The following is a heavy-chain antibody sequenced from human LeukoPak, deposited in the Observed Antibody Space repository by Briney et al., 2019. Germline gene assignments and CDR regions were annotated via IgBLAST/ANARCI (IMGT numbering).Heavy chain of an antibody. D-gene: IGHD2-21*02. CDR3: AKEIVVVTYDAFDI. J-gene: IGHJ3*02. CDR1: GFTFSSYW. Sequence: GGSLRLSCAASGFTFSSYWMHWVRQAPGKGLEWVSYISSSGSTIYYADSVKGRFTISRDNAKNSLYLQMNSLRAEDTAVYYCAKEIVVVTYDAFDIWGQGTMVTVSS. CDR2: ISSSGSTI. V-gene: IGHV3-48*04.